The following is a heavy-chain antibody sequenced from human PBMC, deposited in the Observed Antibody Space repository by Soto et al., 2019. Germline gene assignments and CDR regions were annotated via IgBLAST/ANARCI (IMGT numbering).Heavy chain of an antibody. J-gene: IGHJ5*02. CDR1: GFTFSSYS. CDR2: ISSSSSTI. D-gene: IGHD3-10*01. CDR3: ARGPINYYGSGLTNWFDP. V-gene: IGHV3-48*01. Sequence: GGSLRLSCAASGFTFSSYSMNWVRQAPGKGLEWVSYISSSSSTIYYADSVKGRFTISRDNAKNSLYLQMNSLRAEDTAVYYCARGPINYYGSGLTNWFDPWGQGTLVTVSS.